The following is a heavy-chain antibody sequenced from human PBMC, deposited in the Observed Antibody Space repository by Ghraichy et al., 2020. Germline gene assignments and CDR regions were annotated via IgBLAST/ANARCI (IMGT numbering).Heavy chain of an antibody. CDR3: AREGVGSSPDF. V-gene: IGHV3-20*04. CDR2: INWNGAGT. CDR1: GFTFDDYG. J-gene: IGHJ4*02. Sequence: GGSRLSCAASGFTFDDYGMTWVRQAPGKGLEWVSGINWNGAGTGYADSVKGRFTISRDNAKNSLFLQMNSLRAEDTALYYFAREGVGSSPDFWGQGTLVTVSS. D-gene: IGHD6-13*01.